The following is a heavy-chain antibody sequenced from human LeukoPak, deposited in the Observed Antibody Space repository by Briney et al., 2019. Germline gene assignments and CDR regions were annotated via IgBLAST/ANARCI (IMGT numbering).Heavy chain of an antibody. CDR3: ARDPENYGPGSYAH. J-gene: IGHJ4*02. Sequence: SETLSLTCTVSGGSISYYYWNWIRQPAGKGLEWIGRIYTSGRTYYNPSLKSRVSMSVDTSKNQFSLKLSSVTAADTAVYYCARDPENYGPGSYAHWGQGTLVTVSS. D-gene: IGHD3-10*01. CDR1: GGSISYYY. CDR2: IYTSGRT. V-gene: IGHV4-4*07.